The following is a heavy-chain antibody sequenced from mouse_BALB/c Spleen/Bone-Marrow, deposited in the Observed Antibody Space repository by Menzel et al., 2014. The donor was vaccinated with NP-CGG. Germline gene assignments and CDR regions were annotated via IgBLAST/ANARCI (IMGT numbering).Heavy chain of an antibody. Sequence: VKLVESGAELAKPGASVKMSCKASGYTFTSYWMHWVKQRPGQGLEWIGYINPSTGYTEYNQKFKDKATLTADKSSSTAYMQLSSLTSEDSAVCFCARGRFAYWGQGTLVTVSA. CDR3: ARGRFAY. J-gene: IGHJ3*01. CDR1: GYTFTSYW. CDR2: INPSTGYT. V-gene: IGHV1-7*01.